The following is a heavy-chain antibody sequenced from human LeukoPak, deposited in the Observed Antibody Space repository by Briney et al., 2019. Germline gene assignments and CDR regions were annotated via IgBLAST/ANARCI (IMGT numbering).Heavy chain of an antibody. CDR3: ATELRYSGAYYPSFDD. J-gene: IGHJ4*02. D-gene: IGHD1-26*01. CDR2: ISAYNGNT. Sequence: ASVKVSCKASGYTFTSYGISWVRQAPGQGLEWMGWISAYNGNTNYAQKFQDRVTMTEDTSTDTAYMELRSLTSEDTAVYYCATELRYSGAYYPSFDDWGQGSLVTVSS. V-gene: IGHV1-18*01. CDR1: GYTFTSYG.